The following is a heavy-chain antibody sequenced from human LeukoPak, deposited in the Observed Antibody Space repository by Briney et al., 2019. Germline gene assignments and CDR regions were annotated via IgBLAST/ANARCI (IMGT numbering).Heavy chain of an antibody. CDR2: INPSGGST. CDR3: ARGATRYCGGDCYHIDP. V-gene: IGHV1-46*01. CDR1: GYTFTCYY. D-gene: IGHD2-21*02. Sequence: ASVKVSCKASGYTFTCYYMHWVRQAPGQGLEWMGIINPSGGSTSYAQKFQGRVTMTRDTSTSTVYMELSSLRSEDTAVYYCARGATRYCGGDCYHIDPWGQGTLVTVSS. J-gene: IGHJ5*02.